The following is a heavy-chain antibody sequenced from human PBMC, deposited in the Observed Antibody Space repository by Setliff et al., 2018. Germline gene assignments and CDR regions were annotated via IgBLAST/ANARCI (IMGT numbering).Heavy chain of an antibody. V-gene: IGHV1-69-2*01. CDR1: GYSFSDFY. D-gene: IGHD1-1*01. J-gene: IGHJ4*02. CDR2: IDPRDDFT. CDR3: AIDYGPTGTPYH. Sequence: GASVKVSCKASGYSFSDFYMHWVRQVPGEGLEALGRIDPRDDFTVYAERFKDRLTITADTSTDTSYMEMSSLRFEDTAVYYCAIDYGPTGTPYHWGQGTPVTYPQ.